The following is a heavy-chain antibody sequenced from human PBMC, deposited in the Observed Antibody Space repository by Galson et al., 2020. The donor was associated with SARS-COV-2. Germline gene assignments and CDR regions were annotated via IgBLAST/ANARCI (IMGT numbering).Heavy chain of an antibody. J-gene: IGHJ3*02. V-gene: IGHV3-9*01. CDR3: AKDRKYDYTSGGAFDI. CDR2: ISWNSGSI. Sequence: GGSLRLSCAASGFTFDDYAMHWVRQAPGKGLEWVSGISWNSGSIGYADSVKGRFTISRDNAKNSLYLQMNSLRAEDTALYYCAKDRKYDYTSGGAFDIWGQGTMVTVSS. CDR1: GFTFDDYA. D-gene: IGHD3-16*01.